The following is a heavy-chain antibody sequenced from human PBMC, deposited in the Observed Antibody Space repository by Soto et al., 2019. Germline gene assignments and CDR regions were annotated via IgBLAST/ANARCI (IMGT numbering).Heavy chain of an antibody. D-gene: IGHD1-26*01. CDR1: GYTFRNYG. V-gene: IGHV1-18*01. CDR2: VSGYNRNT. J-gene: IGHJ4*02. CDR3: ARERQWDPLPY. Sequence: VQLVQSGAEVKKPGASVKVSCEAYGYTFRNYGITWVRQAPGQGLEWIGWVSGYNRNTNYAQKFEDRVTMTTETSTSIAYLELRRLRIDDTAVYYCARERQWDPLPYWGPGTLLVVS.